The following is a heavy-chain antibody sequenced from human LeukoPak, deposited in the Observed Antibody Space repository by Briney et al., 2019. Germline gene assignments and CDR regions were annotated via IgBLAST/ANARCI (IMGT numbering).Heavy chain of an antibody. D-gene: IGHD3-22*01. CDR3: ARDRGWLSDY. J-gene: IGHJ4*02. CDR2: IKQDGSEK. Sequence: PGGSLRLSCAVSGFTFRTYWMSWVRQAPRKGLEWVANIKQDGSEKYYVDSVKGRFTISRDNAKNSLYLQMNSLRAEDTAVYYCARDRGWLSDYWGQGTLVTVSS. CDR1: GFTFRTYW. V-gene: IGHV3-7*01.